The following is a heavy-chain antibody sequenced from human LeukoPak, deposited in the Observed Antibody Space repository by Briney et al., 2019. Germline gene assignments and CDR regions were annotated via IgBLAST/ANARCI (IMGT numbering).Heavy chain of an antibody. V-gene: IGHV1-18*01. CDR3: ARVPDWGNWNDVADDY. J-gene: IGHJ4*02. Sequence: ASVKVSCKTSGYTFTSYGISWVRQAPGQGLEWMGWISAYNGNTSYAQKLQGRVTMTTDTSTGTAYMELRSLRSDDTAVYYCARVPDWGNWNDVADDYWGQGTLVTVSS. CDR2: ISAYNGNT. D-gene: IGHD1-1*01. CDR1: GYTFTSYG.